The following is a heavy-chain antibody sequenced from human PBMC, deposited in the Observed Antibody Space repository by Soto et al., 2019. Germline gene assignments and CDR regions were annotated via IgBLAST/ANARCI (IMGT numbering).Heavy chain of an antibody. D-gene: IGHD6-6*01. CDR2: VIPIFSTA. CDR1: GGTFSTYS. CDR3: ARHPSKAYYYCGMDV. J-gene: IGHJ6*02. V-gene: IGHV1-69*05. Sequence: QVQLVQSGAEVKKPGSSVKVSCKASGGTFSTYSINWVRQAPGQGLEWMGGVIPIFSTANYAQKFQGRVTITSDESTSTAYMELSSMRFQDEAVDYCARHPSKAYYYCGMDVWGQGTTVTVSS.